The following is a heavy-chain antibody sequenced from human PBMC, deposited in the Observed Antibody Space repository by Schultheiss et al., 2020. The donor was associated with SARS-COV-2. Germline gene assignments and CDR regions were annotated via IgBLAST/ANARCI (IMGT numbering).Heavy chain of an antibody. Sequence: ETLSLTCAVYGGSFSGYYWSWIRQPPGKGLEWIGEIYHSGSTNYNPSLKSRVTISVDRSKNQFSLKLSSVTAADTAVYYCARETYYDILTGSPSYDYWGQGTLVTVSS. CDR3: ARETYYDILTGSPSYDY. CDR2: IYHSGST. D-gene: IGHD3-9*01. CDR1: GGSFSGYY. J-gene: IGHJ4*02. V-gene: IGHV4-34*01.